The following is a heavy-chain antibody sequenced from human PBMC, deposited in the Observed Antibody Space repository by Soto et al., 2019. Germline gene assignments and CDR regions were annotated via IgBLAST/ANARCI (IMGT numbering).Heavy chain of an antibody. D-gene: IGHD2-2*02. J-gene: IGHJ4*02. CDR2: IFSSGST. V-gene: IGHV4-4*07. Sequence: PSETLSLTCTVSGGSINTFYWSWVRQPAGKGLEWIGRIFSSGSTSFNPSLESRVAMSVDTSKNHFSLNLSSVTAADMAVYYCARGGGYCGSTSCHTYYFDYWGQGPLVTSPQ. CDR1: GGSINTFY. CDR3: ARGGGYCGSTSCHTYYFDY.